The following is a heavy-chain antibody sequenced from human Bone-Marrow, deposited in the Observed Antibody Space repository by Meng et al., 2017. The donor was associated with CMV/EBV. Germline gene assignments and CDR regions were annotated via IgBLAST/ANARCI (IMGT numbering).Heavy chain of an antibody. V-gene: IGHV1-2*02. CDR1: GYTFTGYY. Sequence: SVKVSCKASGYTFTGYYIHWVRQAPGQGLEWMGWINPNSGGTNYAQTFQGRVTMTRDTSISTAYMELSRLRSDDTAVYYCARYLSFGPSPPKNAFDIWGQGTMVTV. D-gene: IGHD3-10*01. CDR3: ARYLSFGPSPPKNAFDI. CDR2: INPNSGGT. J-gene: IGHJ3*02.